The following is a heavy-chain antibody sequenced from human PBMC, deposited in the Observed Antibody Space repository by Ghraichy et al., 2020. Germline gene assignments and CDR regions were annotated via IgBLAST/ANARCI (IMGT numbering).Heavy chain of an antibody. D-gene: IGHD1-26*01. CDR2: IHPSGVT. CDR1: GGSFSNYY. V-gene: IGHV4-34*01. CDR3: ARGEDRSKIHS. Sequence: SQTLSLTCAVYGGSFSNYYSSWIRQPPGKGLEWIGEIHPSGVTNYNPSLKSRVTLSVDTSKNQFSLKVTSVTAADTAVYYCARGEDRSKIHSWGQGTLVTVSS. J-gene: IGHJ4*02.